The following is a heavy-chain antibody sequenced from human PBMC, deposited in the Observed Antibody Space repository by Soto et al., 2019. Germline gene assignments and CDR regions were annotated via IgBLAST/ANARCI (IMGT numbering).Heavy chain of an antibody. Sequence: EVQLLESGGVLVQPGGSLRLSCAASGFTFNNYVMAWVRQAPGTGLEWVSGISGSDGSTVYADSMKGRFSISRDNSKNTLYLQVHSLRAGDTAVYYCVRVNFRGTQLWLEAFDYWGRGTLVSVSS. CDR1: GFTFNNYV. V-gene: IGHV3-23*01. J-gene: IGHJ4*02. CDR2: ISGSDGST. CDR3: VRVNFRGTQLWLEAFDY. D-gene: IGHD3-10*01.